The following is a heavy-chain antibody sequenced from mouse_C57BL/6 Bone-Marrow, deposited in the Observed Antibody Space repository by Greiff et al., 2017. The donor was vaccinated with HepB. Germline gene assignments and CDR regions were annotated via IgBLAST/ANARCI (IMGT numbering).Heavy chain of an antibody. CDR3: TTLFFSSPYYFDY. V-gene: IGHV14-4*01. CDR1: GFNIKDDY. CDR2: IDPENGDT. Sequence: VQLQQSGAELVRPGASVKLSCTASGFNIKDDYMHWVKQRPEQGLEWIGWIDPENGDTEYASKFQGKATITADTSSKPSYLQLSSLTSEDTAVYYCTTLFFSSPYYFDYWGQGTTLTVSS. D-gene: IGHD1-3*01. J-gene: IGHJ2*01.